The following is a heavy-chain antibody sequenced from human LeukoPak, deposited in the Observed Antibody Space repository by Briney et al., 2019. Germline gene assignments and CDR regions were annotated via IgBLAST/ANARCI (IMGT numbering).Heavy chain of an antibody. CDR1: GDSINTFY. CDR2: IYSSGTT. D-gene: IGHD3-9*01. V-gene: IGHV4-4*07. CDR3: ARSGERYFDCIDY. Sequence: SETLSLTCIVSGDSINTFYWSWIRQSAGRGLEWIGRIYSSGTTRYNPSLKSRVTMSVDTSKNQFSLKLNSVTAADTAVYYCARSGERYFDCIDYWGQGTLVTVSS. J-gene: IGHJ4*02.